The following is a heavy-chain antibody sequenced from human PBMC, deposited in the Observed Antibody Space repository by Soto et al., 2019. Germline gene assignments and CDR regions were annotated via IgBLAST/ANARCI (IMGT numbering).Heavy chain of an antibody. CDR3: ASTAARGRLYYYYGMDV. CDR2: IIPIFGTA. CDR1: GGTFSSYA. D-gene: IGHD2-2*01. J-gene: IGHJ6*02. Sequence: SVKVSCKASGGTFSSYAISWVRQAPGQGLEWMGGIIPIFGTANYAQKFQGRVTITADRSTSTAYMELSSLRSEDTAVYYCASTAARGRLYYYYGMDVWGQGTTVTVSS. V-gene: IGHV1-69*06.